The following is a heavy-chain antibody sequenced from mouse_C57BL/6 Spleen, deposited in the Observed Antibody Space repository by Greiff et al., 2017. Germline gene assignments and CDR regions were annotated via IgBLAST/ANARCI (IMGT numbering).Heavy chain of an antibody. CDR1: GYTFTDYE. D-gene: IGHD2-1*01. J-gene: IGHJ2*01. V-gene: IGHV1-15*01. Sequence: QVQLKQSGAELVRPGASVTLSYKASGYTFTDYEMHWVKQTPVHGLEWIGAIDPETGGTAYNQKFKGKAILTADKSSSTAYMELRSLTSEDSAVYYCTRSRLYGNYGYWGQGTTLTVSS. CDR2: IDPETGGT. CDR3: TRSRLYGNYGY.